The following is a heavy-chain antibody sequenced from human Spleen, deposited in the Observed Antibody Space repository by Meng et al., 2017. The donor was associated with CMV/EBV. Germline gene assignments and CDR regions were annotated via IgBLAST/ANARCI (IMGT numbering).Heavy chain of an antibody. CDR1: EFTFNNYT. J-gene: IGHJ4*02. Sequence: GGSLRLSCAVSEFTFNNYTMNWVRQTPGKGLEWVSSISGRSTFIHYADSLKGRFTISRDNAKNSLYLQMNSLRAEDTAVYYCARDLVDGSGSFVPFDYWGQGTLVTVSS. CDR3: ARDLVDGSGSFVPFDY. CDR2: ISGRSTFI. V-gene: IGHV3-21*01. D-gene: IGHD3-10*01.